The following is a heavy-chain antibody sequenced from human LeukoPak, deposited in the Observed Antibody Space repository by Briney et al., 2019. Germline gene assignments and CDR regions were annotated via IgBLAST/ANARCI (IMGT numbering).Heavy chain of an antibody. J-gene: IGHJ3*02. D-gene: IGHD3-9*01. CDR1: GFTFSSYS. CDR3: ARDGRGDWLLYQTTRSSAFDI. Sequence: PGRSLRLSCAASGFTFSSYSMNWVRQAPGKGLEWVSSISSSSSYIYYADSVKGRFTISRDNAKNSLYLQMNSLRAEDTAVYYCARDGRGDWLLYQTTRSSAFDIWGQGTMVTVSS. CDR2: ISSSSSYI. V-gene: IGHV3-21*01.